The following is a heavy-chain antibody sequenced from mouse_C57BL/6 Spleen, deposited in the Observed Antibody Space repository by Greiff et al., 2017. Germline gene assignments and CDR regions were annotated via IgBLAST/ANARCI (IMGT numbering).Heavy chain of an antibody. J-gene: IGHJ2*01. D-gene: IGHD4-1*01. V-gene: IGHV1-82*01. CDR3: ARWRSGTGFDY. Sequence: QVQLQQSGPELVKPGASVKISCKASGYAFSSSWMNWVKQRPGKGLEWIGRIYPGDGDTNYNGKFKGKATLTADKSSSTAYMQLSSLTSEDSAVYFCARWRSGTGFDYWGQGTTLTVSS. CDR1: GYAFSSSW. CDR2: IYPGDGDT.